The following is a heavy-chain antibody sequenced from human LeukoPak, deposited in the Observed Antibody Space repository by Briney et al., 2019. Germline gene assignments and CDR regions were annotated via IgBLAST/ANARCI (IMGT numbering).Heavy chain of an antibody. CDR2: IYYSGST. CDR3: ARDRVREWELLYYFDY. J-gene: IGHJ4*02. CDR1: GGSISSSSYY. D-gene: IGHD1-26*01. V-gene: IGHV4-39*07. Sequence: SETLSLTCTVSGGSISSSSYYWGWIRQPPGKGLEWIGSIYYSGSTYYNPSLKSRVTISVDTSKNQFSLKLSSVTAADTAVYYCARDRVREWELLYYFDYWGQGTLVTVSS.